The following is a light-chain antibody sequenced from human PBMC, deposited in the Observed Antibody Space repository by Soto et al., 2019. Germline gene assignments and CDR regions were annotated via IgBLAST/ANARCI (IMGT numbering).Light chain of an antibody. V-gene: IGKV1-27*01. CDR1: QGISHY. J-gene: IGKJ1*01. CDR2: DAN. Sequence: DIQMTQSPSSLSASVGDRVTITCRASQGISHYLAWYHQRPGQVPKLLIHDANILQSGVPSRFSGSGSGTDFTLTISSLQPEDVATYYCQKYNSAPRTFGQGTKVDIK. CDR3: QKYNSAPRT.